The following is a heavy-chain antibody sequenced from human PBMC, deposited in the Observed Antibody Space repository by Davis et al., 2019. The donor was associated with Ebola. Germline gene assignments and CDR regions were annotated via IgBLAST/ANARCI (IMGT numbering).Heavy chain of an antibody. CDR3: ARDIGNVWHTYFHP. D-gene: IGHD5/OR15-5a*01. CDR2: ISWNSDTI. CDR1: GFTFEDYA. V-gene: IGHV3-9*03. Sequence: PGGSLRLSCAASGFTFEDYAMHWVRQAPGKGLEWVAGISWNSDTIGYADSVKGRFTISRDNAKNSLYLQMNRLRAEDMAFYYCARDIGNVWHTYFHPWGQGTLVTVSS. J-gene: IGHJ1*01.